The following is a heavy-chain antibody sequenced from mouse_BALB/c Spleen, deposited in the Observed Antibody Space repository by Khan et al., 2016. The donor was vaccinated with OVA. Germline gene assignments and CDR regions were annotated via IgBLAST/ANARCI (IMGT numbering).Heavy chain of an antibody. Sequence: QVQLKQSGPGLVQPSQSLSITCTVSGFSLTSYGVHWVRQSPGKGLEWLRVIWSGGSTDYNAAFISRLSISKDNSKSQVFFKMNSLQANDTAIYYCARIFIGTTDYAMDYWGQGTSVTGSS. J-gene: IGHJ4*01. CDR2: IWSGGST. V-gene: IGHV2-2*02. D-gene: IGHD2-14*01. CDR3: ARIFIGTTDYAMDY. CDR1: GFSLTSYG.